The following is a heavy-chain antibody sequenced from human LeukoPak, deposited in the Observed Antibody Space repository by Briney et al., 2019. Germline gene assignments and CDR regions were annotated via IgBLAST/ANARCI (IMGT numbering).Heavy chain of an antibody. CDR3: ARERWPARDHYYYYYYMDV. D-gene: IGHD5-24*01. Sequence: SQTLSLTCAISGDSVSSNSAAWNWIRQSPSRGLEWLGRTYYRSKWYNDYAVSVKSRITINPDTSKIQFSLQLNSVTPEDTAVYYCARERWPARDHYYYYYYMDVWGKGTTVTVSS. V-gene: IGHV6-1*01. J-gene: IGHJ6*03. CDR1: GDSVSSNSAA. CDR2: TYYRSKWYN.